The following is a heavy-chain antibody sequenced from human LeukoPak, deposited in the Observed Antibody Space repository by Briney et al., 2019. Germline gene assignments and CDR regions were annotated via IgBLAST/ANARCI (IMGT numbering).Heavy chain of an antibody. CDR3: AGYYGSGSSFDY. J-gene: IGHJ4*02. D-gene: IGHD3-10*01. Sequence: KPSQTLSLTCAVSGGSISSGGYSWSWIRQPPGKGLEWIGYIYHSGSTYYNPSLKSRVTISVDTSKNQFSLKLSSVTAADTAVYYCAGYYGSGSSFDYWGQGTLVTVSS. CDR1: GGSISSGGYS. CDR2: IYHSGST. V-gene: IGHV4-30-2*05.